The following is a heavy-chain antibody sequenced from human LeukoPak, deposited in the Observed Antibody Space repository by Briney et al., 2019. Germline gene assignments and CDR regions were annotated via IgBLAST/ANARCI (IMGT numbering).Heavy chain of an antibody. CDR2: ISGSGRST. V-gene: IGHV3-23*01. Sequence: GGSLRLSCDVSGFNFSHYAMSWVRQPPGKGPEAVSAISGSGRSTYYIESVKGRFTISRDNSKNILYLQMNSLRTDDTALYYCARRAMPATRAVQNYFDPWGQGTLVTVSS. CDR1: GFNFSHYA. CDR3: ARRAMPATRAVQNYFDP. D-gene: IGHD2-15*01. J-gene: IGHJ5*02.